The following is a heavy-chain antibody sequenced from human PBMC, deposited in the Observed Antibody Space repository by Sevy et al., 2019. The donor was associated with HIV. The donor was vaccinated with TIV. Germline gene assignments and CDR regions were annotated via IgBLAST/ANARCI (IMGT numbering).Heavy chain of an antibody. CDR3: ARDRRNYGGQYFDY. CDR2: ISSGTTYT. J-gene: IGHJ4*02. CDR1: GFTFSDYY. Sequence: GGSLRLSCAASGFTFSDYYMSWIRQAPGKGLEWISFISSGTTYTKYAASLRGRFTISRDNSKNSLFLQMNSLRGDDTAIYYCARDRRNYGGQYFDYWGQGTLVTVSS. V-gene: IGHV3-11*06. D-gene: IGHD4-17*01.